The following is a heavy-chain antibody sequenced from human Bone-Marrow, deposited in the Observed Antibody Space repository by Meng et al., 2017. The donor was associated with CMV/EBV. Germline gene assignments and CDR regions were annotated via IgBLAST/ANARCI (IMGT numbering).Heavy chain of an antibody. CDR2: IYSGGST. Sequence: GESLKISCAASGFTVSSNYMSWVRQAPGKGLEWVSVIYSGGSTYYADSVKGRFTISRDNSKNTLYLQMNSLRAEDTAVYYCATQVKVPAAPWDRGQGTLVTVSS. D-gene: IGHD2-2*01. CDR1: GFTVSSNY. J-gene: IGHJ4*02. V-gene: IGHV3-53*01. CDR3: ATQVKVPAAPWD.